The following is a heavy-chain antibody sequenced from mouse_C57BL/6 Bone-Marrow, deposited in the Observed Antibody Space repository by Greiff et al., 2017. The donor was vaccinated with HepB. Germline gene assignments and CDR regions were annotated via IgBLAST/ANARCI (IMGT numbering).Heavy chain of an antibody. CDR2: IYPGDGDT. Sequence: VQLQQSGPELVKPGASVKISCKASGYAFSSSWMNWVKQRPGKGLEWIGRIYPGDGDTNYNGKFKGKATLTADKSSSTAYMQLSSLTSEDSAVYVWARNEDDEGDVDDWGKGTTLTVSS. D-gene: IGHD2-12*01. V-gene: IGHV1-82*01. CDR3: ARNEDDEGDVDD. CDR1: GYAFSSSW. J-gene: IGHJ2*01.